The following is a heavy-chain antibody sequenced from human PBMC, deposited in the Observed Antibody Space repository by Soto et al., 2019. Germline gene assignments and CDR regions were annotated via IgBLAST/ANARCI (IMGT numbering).Heavy chain of an antibody. CDR3: ARPSTVAGDSSKSLPNNY. D-gene: IGHD6-19*01. CDR2: IIPIFGTA. J-gene: IGHJ4*02. Sequence: SVKVSCKASGGTLGIYAISWVRQAPGQGLEWMGGIIPIFGTANYAQKFQGRVTITADECTSTAYMELSSLRSEDTAVYYCARPSTVAGDSSKSLPNNYWGQGTLVTVSS. V-gene: IGHV1-69*13. CDR1: GGTLGIYA.